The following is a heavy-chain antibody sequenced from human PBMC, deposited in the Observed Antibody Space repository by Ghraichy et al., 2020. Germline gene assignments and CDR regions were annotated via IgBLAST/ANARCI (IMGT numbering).Heavy chain of an antibody. CDR3: ARAHLGGYYYYYYYMDV. CDR1: GYTFTSYG. J-gene: IGHJ6*03. CDR2: ISAYNGDT. D-gene: IGHD3-10*01. V-gene: IGHV1-18*01. Sequence: ASVKVSCKASGYTFTSYGISWVRQAPGQGLEWMGWISAYNGDTNYAQKLQGRVTMTTDTSTSTAYMELRSLRSDDTAVYYCARAHLGGYYYYYYYMDVWGKGTTVTVSS.